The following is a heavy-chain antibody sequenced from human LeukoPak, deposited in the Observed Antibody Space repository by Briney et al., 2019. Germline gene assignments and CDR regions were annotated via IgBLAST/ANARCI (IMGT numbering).Heavy chain of an antibody. Sequence: GGSLRLSCAASGFTFSSYAMSWVRQAPGKGLEWVSAISGSGGSTYYADSVKGRFTISRDNSKNTLYLQMNSLRAEDTAVYDCAKKASPLGLVVVPAADLGTTHFDYWGQGTLVTVSS. CDR3: AKKASPLGLVVVPAADLGTTHFDY. J-gene: IGHJ4*02. D-gene: IGHD2-2*01. V-gene: IGHV3-23*01. CDR1: GFTFSSYA. CDR2: ISGSGGST.